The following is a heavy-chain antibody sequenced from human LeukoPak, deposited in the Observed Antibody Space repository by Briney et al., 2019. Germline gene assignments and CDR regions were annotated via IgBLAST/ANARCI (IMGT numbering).Heavy chain of an antibody. CDR1: GFTFSNYW. Sequence: PGGSLRLSCAASGFTFSNYWMSWVRQAPGKGPEWVANIKEDGSEKYYVDSVKGRFTISRDNAKNSLYLQMNSLRAEDTAVYYCARMAGLSWFDPWGQGTLVTVSS. CDR3: ARMAGLSWFDP. D-gene: IGHD5-24*01. CDR2: IKEDGSEK. V-gene: IGHV3-7*01. J-gene: IGHJ5*02.